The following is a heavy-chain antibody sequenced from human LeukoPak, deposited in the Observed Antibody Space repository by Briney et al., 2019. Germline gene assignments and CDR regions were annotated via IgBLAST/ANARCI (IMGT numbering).Heavy chain of an antibody. Sequence: PGGSLRLSCAASGFTFSSYSMNWVRQAPGKGLEWVSSISSSSSYIYYADSVKGRFTISRDNAKNSLYLQMNSLRAEDTAVYYCAREVVRILTGYSPHDAFDIWGQGTMVTVFS. CDR2: ISSSSSYI. J-gene: IGHJ3*02. CDR1: GFTFSSYS. V-gene: IGHV3-21*01. D-gene: IGHD3-9*01. CDR3: AREVVRILTGYSPHDAFDI.